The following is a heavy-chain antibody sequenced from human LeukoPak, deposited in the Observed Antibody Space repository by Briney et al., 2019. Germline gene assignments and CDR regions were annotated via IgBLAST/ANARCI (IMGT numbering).Heavy chain of an antibody. V-gene: IGHV4-59*01. J-gene: IGHJ3*02. Sequence: SETLSLTCTVSGGSISSYYWSWIRQPPGKGLEWIGYIYYSGSTNYNPSLKSRVTISVDTSKNQFSLKLSSVTAADTAAYYCARDGSEDGAFDIWGQGAMVTVSS. CDR2: IYYSGST. CDR3: ARDGSEDGAFDI. CDR1: GGSISSYY. D-gene: IGHD5-24*01.